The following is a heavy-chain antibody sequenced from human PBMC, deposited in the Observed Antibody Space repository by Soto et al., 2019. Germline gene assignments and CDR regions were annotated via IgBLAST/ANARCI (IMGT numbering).Heavy chain of an antibody. V-gene: IGHV1-2*04. CDR3: ARGDSTDCSNGVCSFFYNHDMDV. CDR2: LNPKSGGT. CDR1: GYSFADYH. J-gene: IGHJ6*02. Sequence: GASVTVSCKASGYSFADYHIHWVRQAPGQGLEWLGRLNPKSGGTCTAQRFQGWVTMTTDTSISTASMELTRLTSDDTAIYYCARGDSTDCSNGVCSFFYNHDMDVWGQGTTVTVSS. D-gene: IGHD2-8*01.